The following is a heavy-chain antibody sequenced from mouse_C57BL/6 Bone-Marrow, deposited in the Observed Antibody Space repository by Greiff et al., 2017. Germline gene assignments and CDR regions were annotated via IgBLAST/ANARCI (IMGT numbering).Heavy chain of an antibody. V-gene: IGHV1-81*01. D-gene: IGHD1-1*01. CDR2: IYPRSGNT. CDR1: GYTFTSYG. J-gene: IGHJ2*01. CDR3: ASRDYYGISFDY. Sequence: VKLQESGAELARPGASVKLSCKASGYTFTSYGISWVKQRTGQGLEWIGEIYPRSGNTYYNEKFKGKATLTADKSSITAYMELRSLTSEDSAVYFCASRDYYGISFDYWGQGTTLTVSS.